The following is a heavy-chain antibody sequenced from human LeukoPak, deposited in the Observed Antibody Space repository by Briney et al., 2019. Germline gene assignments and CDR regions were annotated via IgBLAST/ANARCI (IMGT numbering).Heavy chain of an antibody. J-gene: IGHJ4*02. CDR2: INPNNGGT. CDR3: ARADGSGSYPFDY. V-gene: IGHV1-2*02. Sequence: GASVKVSCKASGYLFTGYYIHWVRQAPGQGLEWMGWINPNNGGTNYAQKFEGRVIMTRDTSSTVYMEVRRLRSDDTAVYYCARADGSGSYPFDYWGQGTLVTVSS. D-gene: IGHD3-10*01. CDR1: GYLFTGYY.